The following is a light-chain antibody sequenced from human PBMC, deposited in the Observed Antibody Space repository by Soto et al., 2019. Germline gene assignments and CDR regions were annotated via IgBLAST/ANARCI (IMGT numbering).Light chain of an antibody. CDR1: QSISNW. CDR2: KAS. V-gene: IGKV1-5*03. J-gene: IGKJ5*01. CDR3: QQHGTSPIT. Sequence: DIQMTQSPSTLSASVGDRVTITCRASQSISNWLAWHQQKPGKAPKLLIYKASTLESGVPSRFSGSGSGTDFTLTISSLQPEDFAVYYCQQHGTSPITFGQGTRLEIK.